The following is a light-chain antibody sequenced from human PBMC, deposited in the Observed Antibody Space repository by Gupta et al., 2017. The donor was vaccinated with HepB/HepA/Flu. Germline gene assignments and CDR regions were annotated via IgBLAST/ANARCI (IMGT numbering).Light chain of an antibody. J-gene: IGLJ2*01. V-gene: IGLV2-14*03. CDR1: SSDY. Sequence: QSALTQPASLSGSPGQSITISCTGTSSDYVSWYQQYPGQAPKLLIYNVSDRPSGASHRFSGSKSGNTASLSISGLQTEDEAYYYCASYTYTTTLVVFGGGTKLTVL. CDR3: ASYTYTTTLVV. CDR2: NVS.